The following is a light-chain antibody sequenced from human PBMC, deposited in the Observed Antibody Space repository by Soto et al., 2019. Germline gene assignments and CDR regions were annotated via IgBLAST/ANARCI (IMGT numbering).Light chain of an antibody. V-gene: IGLV2-14*01. CDR3: SSYTTSNTRQIV. CDR1: SSDVGGYNY. Sequence: QSVVTQPASVSGSPGQSITMSCTGTSSDVGGYNYVSWYQQHPGKAPKFMIYDVSNRPSGVSNRFSGSKSGNTASLTISGLQAEDEADYYCSSYTTSNTRQIVFGTGTKLTVL. J-gene: IGLJ1*01. CDR2: DVS.